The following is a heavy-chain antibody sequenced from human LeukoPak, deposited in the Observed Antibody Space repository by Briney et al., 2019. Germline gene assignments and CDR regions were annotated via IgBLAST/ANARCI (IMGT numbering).Heavy chain of an antibody. J-gene: IGHJ4*02. V-gene: IGHV3-30*18. Sequence: GGSLRLSCAAFGFTFSSYGMHWVRQAPGKGMEWVAVISYDGSNKYYADSVKGRFTISRDNSKNTLYLQMNSLRAEDMAVYYCAKPDYGDYGLYFDYWGQGTLVTVSS. CDR1: GFTFSSYG. CDR3: AKPDYGDYGLYFDY. CDR2: ISYDGSNK. D-gene: IGHD4-17*01.